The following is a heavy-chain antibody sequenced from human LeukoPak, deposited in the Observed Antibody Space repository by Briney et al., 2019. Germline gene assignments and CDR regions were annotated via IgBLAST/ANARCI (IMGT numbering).Heavy chain of an antibody. CDR2: IIPIFGTG. D-gene: IGHD2-15*01. CDR3: ASRYCSGGNCFSRDYYYYYMDV. J-gene: IGHJ6*03. V-gene: IGHV1-69*13. Sequence: ASVKVSCKASGGTFRNYGFTWVRQAPGQGLEWMGGIIPIFGTGKYAQKFQGRVTITADESTSTAYMELSSLGSEDTAVYYCASRYCSGGNCFSRDYYYYYMDVWGKGTTVTVSS. CDR1: GGTFRNYG.